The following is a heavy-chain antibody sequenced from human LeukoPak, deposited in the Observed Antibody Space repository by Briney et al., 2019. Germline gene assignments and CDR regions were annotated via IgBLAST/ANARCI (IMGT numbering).Heavy chain of an antibody. J-gene: IGHJ6*02. V-gene: IGHV3-21*01. Sequence: GGSLRLSCAASGFTFSSYSMNWVRQAPGKGLEWVSSISSSSSYIYYADSVKGRFTISRDNAKNSLYLQMNSLRAEDTAVYYCARVRTTRRGMDVWGQGTTVTVSS. CDR3: ARVRTTRRGMDV. D-gene: IGHD4-11*01. CDR1: GFTFSSYS. CDR2: ISSSSSYI.